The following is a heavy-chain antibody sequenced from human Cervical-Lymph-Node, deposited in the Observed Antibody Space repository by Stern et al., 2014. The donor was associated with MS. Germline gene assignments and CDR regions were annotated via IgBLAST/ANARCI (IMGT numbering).Heavy chain of an antibody. J-gene: IGHJ4*02. CDR1: GYTFTTSY. Sequence: VQLVESGAEIRKPGASVKISCEASGYTFTTSYMHWVRQAPGQGLEWVALFNPSGGKTTYAQRFQGRVTVTGDTSTSTVYMELTGLRSEDTAVYYCARVLSLATSDSWGQGTLVIVSS. CDR3: ARVLSLATSDS. CDR2: FNPSGGKT. D-gene: IGHD1-1*01. V-gene: IGHV1-46*01.